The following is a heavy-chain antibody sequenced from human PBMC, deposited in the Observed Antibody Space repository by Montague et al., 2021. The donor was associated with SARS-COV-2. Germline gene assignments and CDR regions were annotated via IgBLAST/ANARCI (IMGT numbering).Heavy chain of an antibody. D-gene: IGHD3-10*01. V-gene: IGHV4-38-2*02. J-gene: IGHJ4*02. CDR1: GYSINSDYY. CDR3: ARAPYYGPGKPYQFDY. CDR2: SYHSGTT. Sequence: SETLSLTCTVSGYSINSDYYWGWIRQPPGKGLEWIGCSYHSGTTHYHPSLKSRATISLDTSNNHFSLKVTSVTAADTAVYYCARAPYYGPGKPYQFDYWGRGTPVTVSS.